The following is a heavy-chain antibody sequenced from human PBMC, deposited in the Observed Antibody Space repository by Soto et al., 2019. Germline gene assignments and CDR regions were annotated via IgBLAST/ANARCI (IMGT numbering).Heavy chain of an antibody. CDR3: AKVPAGPPIRLFDY. D-gene: IGHD6-13*01. Sequence: EVQLLESGGGLVQPGGSLRLSCAASGFTFSSYAMSWVRQAPGKGLEWVSAISGSGGSTYYADSVKDRFTISRDNSKNTLYLQLNSLRAEDTAVYYCAKVPAGPPIRLFDYWGQGTLVTVSS. CDR1: GFTFSSYA. V-gene: IGHV3-23*01. CDR2: ISGSGGST. J-gene: IGHJ4*02.